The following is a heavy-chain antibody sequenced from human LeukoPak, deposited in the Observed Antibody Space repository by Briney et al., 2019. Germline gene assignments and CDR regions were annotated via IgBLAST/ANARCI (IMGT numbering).Heavy chain of an antibody. D-gene: IGHD2-2*01. Sequence: GGSLRLSCAASVFTFSRYAMRWVRQAPGKGLEWVSAIRSSGGSTYYADSVKGRFTISRDNSKNTLYLQMNSLRAEDTAVYYCAKGGVCTRTTCSYRYGMDVWGQGTTVTVSS. J-gene: IGHJ6*02. CDR3: AKGGVCTRTTCSYRYGMDV. CDR2: IRSSGGST. CDR1: VFTFSRYA. V-gene: IGHV3-23*01.